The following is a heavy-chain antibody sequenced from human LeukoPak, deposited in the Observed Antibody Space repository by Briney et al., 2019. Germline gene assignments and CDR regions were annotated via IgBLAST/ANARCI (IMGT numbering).Heavy chain of an antibody. D-gene: IGHD3-3*01. CDR3: ASGDFWSGYYHFDY. J-gene: IGHJ4*02. V-gene: IGHV1-69*13. CDR1: GGTFSSYA. Sequence: ASVKVSCKASGGTFSSYAISWVRQAPGQGLEWMGGIIPIFGTANYAQKFQGRVTITADESTSTAYMELSSLRSEDTAVYCCASGDFWSGYYHFDYWGQGTLVTVSS. CDR2: IIPIFGTA.